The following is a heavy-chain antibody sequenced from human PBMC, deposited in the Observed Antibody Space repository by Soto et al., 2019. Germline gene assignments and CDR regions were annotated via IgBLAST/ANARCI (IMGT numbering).Heavy chain of an antibody. CDR1: GYRFTAYY. V-gene: IGHV1-2*06. D-gene: IGHD5-18*01. Sequence: QVQLVQSGAEVKKPGASVRVSCEASGYRFTAYYIHWVRQAPGQGLEWMGRMNLDTGGTTYAQKFQGRVTMPRDTSISTAYMEVSSLKSDDTAMYYCARDGNFAFLGYSFAFDFWGQGTLVTVSS. CDR2: MNLDTGGT. J-gene: IGHJ4*02. CDR3: ARDGNFAFLGYSFAFDF.